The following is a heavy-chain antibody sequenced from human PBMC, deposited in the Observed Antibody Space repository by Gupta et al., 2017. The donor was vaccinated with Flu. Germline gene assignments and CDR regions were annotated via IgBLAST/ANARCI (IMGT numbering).Heavy chain of an antibody. J-gene: IGHJ4*02. D-gene: IGHD1-26*01. Sequence: QVQLVESGGGVVQPGRSLRLSCAASGFTFSSYGMHWVRQAPGKGLEWVAVIWYDGSNKYYADSVKGRFTISRDNSKNTLYLKMKSLRAEETAVYSGATDLRGATEPVYPKTPDDYWGQGTLVTVSS. CDR3: ATDLRGATEPVYPKTPDDY. CDR1: GFTFSSYG. V-gene: IGHV3-33*01. CDR2: IWYDGSNK.